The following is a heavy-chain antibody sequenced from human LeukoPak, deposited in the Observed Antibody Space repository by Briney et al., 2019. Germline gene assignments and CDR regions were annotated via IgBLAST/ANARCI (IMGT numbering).Heavy chain of an antibody. D-gene: IGHD6-13*01. CDR2: ISSSGSTI. CDR1: GFTFSDYY. CDR3: ARSRRWQQLVGDH. V-gene: IGHV3-11*01. Sequence: GGSLRLSCAASGFTFSDYYMSWIRQAPGKGLEWVPYISSSGSTIYYADSVKGRFTISRDNAKNSLYLQMNSLRAEDTAVYYCARSRRWQQLVGDHWGQGTLVTVSS. J-gene: IGHJ4*02.